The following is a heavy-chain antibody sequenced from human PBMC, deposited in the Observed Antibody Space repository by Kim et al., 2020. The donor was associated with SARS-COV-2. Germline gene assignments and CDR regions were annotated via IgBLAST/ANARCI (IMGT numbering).Heavy chain of an antibody. J-gene: IGHJ4*02. CDR2: IYYSGST. D-gene: IGHD1-26*01. CDR1: GGSISSGGYY. V-gene: IGHV4-31*03. Sequence: SETLSLTCTVSGGSISSGGYYWSWIRQHPGKGLEWIGYIYYSGSTYYNPSLKSRVTISVDTSKNQFSLKLSSVTAADTAVYYCAREQRVSGSYSVSDYWGQGTLVTVSS. CDR3: AREQRVSGSYSVSDY.